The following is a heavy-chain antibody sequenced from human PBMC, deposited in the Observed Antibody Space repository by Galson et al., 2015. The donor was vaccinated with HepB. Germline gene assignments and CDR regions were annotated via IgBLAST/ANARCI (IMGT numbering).Heavy chain of an antibody. CDR1: GFTFSAYS. CDR3: ARDYDYALDV. D-gene: IGHD3-16*01. V-gene: IGHV3-48*01. CDR2: IRSGNDI. J-gene: IGHJ6*02. Sequence: SLRLSCAASGFTFSAYSLNWVRQAPGKGLEWISFIRSGNDIHYADSVKGRFTISRDNAKNSLYLQMNSLRVEDTAVYYCARDYDYALDVWGQGTTVTVS.